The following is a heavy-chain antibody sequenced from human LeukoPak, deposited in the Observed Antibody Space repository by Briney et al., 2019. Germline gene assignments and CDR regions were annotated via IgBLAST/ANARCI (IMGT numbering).Heavy chain of an antibody. J-gene: IGHJ4*02. D-gene: IGHD4-17*01. V-gene: IGHV3-43*01. CDR3: AKNGPRYGDYAGYFDY. Sequence: GGSLRLSCAASGFKFDDYTMHWVRQAPGKGPEWVSLITWSGGSRFYADSVKGRFTISRDNSKNSLYLQMNSLTTEDTALYYCAKNGPRYGDYAGYFDYWGQGTLVTVSS. CDR1: GFKFDDYT. CDR2: ITWSGGSR.